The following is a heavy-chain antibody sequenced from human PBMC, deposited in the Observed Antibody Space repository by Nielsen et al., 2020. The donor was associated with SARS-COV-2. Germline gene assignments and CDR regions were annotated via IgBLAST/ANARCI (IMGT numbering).Heavy chain of an antibody. V-gene: IGHV3-9*01. CDR3: AKDMSFGSGWSGYFDL. Sequence: GGSLRLSCAASGFTFDDYAMHWVRQAPGQGLEWVSGISWNSGSIGYADSVKGRFTISRDNAKNSLYLQMNSLRAEDTALYYCAKDMSFGSGWSGYFDLWGRGTLVTVSS. D-gene: IGHD6-19*01. J-gene: IGHJ2*01. CDR1: GFTFDDYA. CDR2: ISWNSGSI.